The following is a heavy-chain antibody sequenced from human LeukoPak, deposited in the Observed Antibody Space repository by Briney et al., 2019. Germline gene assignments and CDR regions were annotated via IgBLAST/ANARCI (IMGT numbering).Heavy chain of an antibody. CDR2: IYSSGNT. V-gene: IGHV4-4*07. CDR3: AREVVIAATYDY. J-gene: IGHJ4*02. CDR1: GGSLSSFY. Sequence: PSETLSLTCTVSGGSLSSFYWSWIRQPAGKGLEWIGRIYSSGNTNYNPSLKSRVTMSVDTSKNQFSLKLSSVTAADTAVYYCAREVVIAATYDYWGQGTLVTVSS. D-gene: IGHD2-15*01.